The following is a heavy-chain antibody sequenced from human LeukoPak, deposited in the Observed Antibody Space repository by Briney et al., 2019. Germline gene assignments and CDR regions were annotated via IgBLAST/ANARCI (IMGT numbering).Heavy chain of an antibody. V-gene: IGHV3-49*03. CDR2: IRGKAYGGTT. CDR3: SRVLRWLVPDDY. J-gene: IGHJ4*02. CDR1: GFTFGDYA. D-gene: IGHD6-19*01. Sequence: GGSLRLSCTASGFTFGDYAMSWFRQAPGKGLEWVGFIRGKAYGGTTEYAASVKGRSTISRDDSKTVAYLQMNSLKTEDTAVYYCSRVLRWLVPDDYWGQGTLVTVSS.